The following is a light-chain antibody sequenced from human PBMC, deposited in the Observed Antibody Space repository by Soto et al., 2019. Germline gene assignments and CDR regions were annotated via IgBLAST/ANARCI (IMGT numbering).Light chain of an antibody. Sequence: EIVMTQSPATLSVSPGERATLSCRASQSISSKVGWYQQRPGQAPRLLIYGASTTATGLPARFSGSGSGTECTLTISSLDSEDSAVYYCQQYNTWHQITFGQGTRLEIK. CDR2: GAS. CDR1: QSISSK. J-gene: IGKJ5*01. V-gene: IGKV3-15*01. CDR3: QQYNTWHQIT.